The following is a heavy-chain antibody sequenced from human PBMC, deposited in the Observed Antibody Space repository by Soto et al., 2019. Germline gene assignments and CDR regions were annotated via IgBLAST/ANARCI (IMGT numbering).Heavy chain of an antibody. CDR3: ARGARGATMYYYYYYMDV. Sequence: GGSLRLSCAASGFTFSDYGMHWVRQAPGKGLEWVAVISFDGSNKYYVDSVKGRFTISRDNAKNTLYLQMNSLRAEDTAVYYCARGARGATMYYYYYYMDVWGKGTTVTVSS. CDR2: ISFDGSNK. V-gene: IGHV3-33*08. CDR1: GFTFSDYG. D-gene: IGHD5-12*01. J-gene: IGHJ6*03.